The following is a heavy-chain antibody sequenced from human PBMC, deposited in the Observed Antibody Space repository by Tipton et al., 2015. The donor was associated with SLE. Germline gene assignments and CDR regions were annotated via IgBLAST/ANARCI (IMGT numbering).Heavy chain of an antibody. CDR2: VYYSGST. CDR1: GASISSSSYY. D-gene: IGHD3-22*01. CDR3: ARYFYDSSGVCLFDL. Sequence: TLSLTCTVSGASISSSSYYWVWFRQPPGKGLEWTGSVYYSGSTSYNPSLKSRVTISIDTSKNQLSLQLSSVTSADTAVYYCARYFYDSSGVCLFDLWGQGTLVTVSS. J-gene: IGHJ4*02. V-gene: IGHV4-39*07.